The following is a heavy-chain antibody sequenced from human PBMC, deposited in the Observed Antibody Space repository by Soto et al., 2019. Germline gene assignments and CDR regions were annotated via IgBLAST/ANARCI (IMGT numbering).Heavy chain of an antibody. CDR3: ARGPGYCSGGSCYSEGKYYFDY. D-gene: IGHD2-15*01. V-gene: IGHV1-2*04. J-gene: IGHJ4*02. CDR1: GYTFTGYY. Sequence: ASVKVSCKASGYTFTGYYMHWVRQAPGQGLEWMGWINPNSGGTNYAQKFQGWVTMTRDTSISTAYMELSRLRSDDTAVYYCARGPGYCSGGSCYSEGKYYFDYWGQGTLVTVSS. CDR2: INPNSGGT.